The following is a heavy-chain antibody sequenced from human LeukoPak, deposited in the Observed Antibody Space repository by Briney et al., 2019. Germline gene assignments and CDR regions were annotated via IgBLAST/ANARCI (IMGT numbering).Heavy chain of an antibody. D-gene: IGHD6-19*01. CDR1: GFTFSSYR. CDR3: AKGEQWLVLYLQH. CDR2: INEDGSVT. Sequence: PGGSLRLSCAASGFTFSSYRMHWVRHGPGKGLVWVSRINEDGSVTTYADSVKGRFTISRDNAANTLHLQMNSLRAEDTAVYYCAKGEQWLVLYLQHWGQGTLVTVSS. J-gene: IGHJ1*01. V-gene: IGHV3-74*03.